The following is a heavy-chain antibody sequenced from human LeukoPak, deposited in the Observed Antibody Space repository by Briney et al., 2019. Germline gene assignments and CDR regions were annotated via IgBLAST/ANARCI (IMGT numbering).Heavy chain of an antibody. D-gene: IGHD2-15*01. J-gene: IGHJ4*02. CDR2: ISQDGSTI. CDR3: AREALSAAYFDY. Sequence: GGSLRLSCAASGFTFSSYVMHWVRQAPGKGLEWVAVISQDGSTIYYADSVRGRFSVSRDNSQNTLYLQMNSLTADDSTLYHCAREALSAAYFDYWGQGTLVTVSS. V-gene: IGHV3-30-3*01. CDR1: GFTFSSYV.